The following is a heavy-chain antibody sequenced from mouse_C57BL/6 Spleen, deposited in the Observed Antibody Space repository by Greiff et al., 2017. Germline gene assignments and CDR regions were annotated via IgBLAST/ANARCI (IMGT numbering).Heavy chain of an antibody. CDR3: ARSHYYGSSYDAMDY. J-gene: IGHJ4*01. CDR1: GYTFTDYY. V-gene: IGHV1-75*01. D-gene: IGHD1-1*01. CDR2: IFPGSGST. Sequence: VKLQESGPELVKPGASVKISCKASGYTFTDYYINWVKQRPGQGLEWIGWIFPGSGSTYYNEKFKGKATLTVDKSSSTAYMLLSSLTSEDSAVYFCARSHYYGSSYDAMDYWGQGTSGTVSS.